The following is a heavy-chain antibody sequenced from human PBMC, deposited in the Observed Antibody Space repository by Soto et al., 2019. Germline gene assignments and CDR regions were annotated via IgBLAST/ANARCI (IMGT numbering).Heavy chain of an antibody. D-gene: IGHD2-8*01. CDR2: ISAYNGGT. V-gene: IGHV1-18*01. CDR1: GYTFTNYG. Sequence: ASVKVSCKASGYTFTNYGFSWVRQAPGQGLEWMGWISAYNGGTNYAQMLQGRVTMTTDTSTSTAYMELRSLRSDDTAVYYCARDFNLDRTSRNGIDYWGQGTLVTVSS. J-gene: IGHJ4*02. CDR3: ARDFNLDRTSRNGIDY.